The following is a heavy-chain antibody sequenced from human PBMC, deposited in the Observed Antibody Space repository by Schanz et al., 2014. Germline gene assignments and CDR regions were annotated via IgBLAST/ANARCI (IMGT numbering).Heavy chain of an antibody. Sequence: QVQLQESGPGLVKPSDTLSLTCAVSGYSISRSNWWGWIRQPPGKGLEFIGYIYYSGNTYYNPSLKSRVTISVDTSKNQFSLKLSSVTAADTAVYYCARGGRTTYNYYYGMDVWGQGTTVTVSS. D-gene: IGHD1-1*01. CDR1: GYSISRSNW. J-gene: IGHJ6*02. CDR2: IYYSGNT. V-gene: IGHV4-28*03. CDR3: ARGGRTTYNYYYGMDV.